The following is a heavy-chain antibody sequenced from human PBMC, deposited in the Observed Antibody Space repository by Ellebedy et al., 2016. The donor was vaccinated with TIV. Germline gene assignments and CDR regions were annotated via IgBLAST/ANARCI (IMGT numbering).Heavy chain of an antibody. CDR3: SRGRGGSTGSDYFYY. J-gene: IGHJ4*02. CDR2: IWYDGSNS. Sequence: GESLKISCTASGFTFSGFGIHWVRQAPGKGLEWVAIIWYDGSNSYYADSVKGLFTISRANSKNTLYLQMNSRGGEDTAVYYCSRGRGGSTGSDYFYYWGQGTPVTVSS. D-gene: IGHD2-2*01. V-gene: IGHV3-33*01. CDR1: GFTFSGFG.